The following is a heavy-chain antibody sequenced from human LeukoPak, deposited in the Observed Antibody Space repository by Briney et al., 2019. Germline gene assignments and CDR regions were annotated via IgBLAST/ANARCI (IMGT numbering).Heavy chain of an antibody. CDR2: ITPSGGT. CDR3: ARDRYGDGFAHLDY. Sequence: ASVKVSCKASGYTFTSYAIHWVRHALGQGLERMVWITPSGGTNYPQKFPGRVAITWDTSITTAYMDLSRLTSDDTAVYYCARDRYGDGFAHLDYWGQGALVTVSS. CDR1: GYTFTSYA. J-gene: IGHJ4*02. V-gene: IGHV1-2*02. D-gene: IGHD5-24*01.